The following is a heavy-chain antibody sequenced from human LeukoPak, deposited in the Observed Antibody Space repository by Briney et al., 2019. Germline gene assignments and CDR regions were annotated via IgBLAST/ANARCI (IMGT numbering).Heavy chain of an antibody. V-gene: IGHV3-21*01. J-gene: IGHJ4*02. Sequence: PGGSLRLSCAVSGFSFTNFWMSWVRQAPGKGLEWVSSISSSSSYIYYADSVKGRFTISRDNAKNSLYLQMNSLRAEDTAVYYCTRDSPYSGYGLDYWGQGTLVTVSS. CDR3: TRDSPYSGYGLDY. CDR2: ISSSSSYI. D-gene: IGHD5-12*01. CDR1: GFSFTNFW.